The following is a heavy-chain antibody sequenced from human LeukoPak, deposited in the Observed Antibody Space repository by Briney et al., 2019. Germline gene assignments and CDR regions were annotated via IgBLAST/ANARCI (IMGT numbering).Heavy chain of an antibody. J-gene: IGHJ6*02. CDR2: STSDGDST. CDR1: GFNFRTYT. Sequence: TGGSLRLSCATSGFNFRTYTMHWVRQAPGKGLGYVSVSTSDGDSTFYADSMRARLTVSRDNSKNTLYLQMGSLRPEDMAVHYCARVKTTVTGGVDVWGQGTTVTVSS. V-gene: IGHV3-64*02. D-gene: IGHD4-17*01. CDR3: ARVKTTVTGGVDV.